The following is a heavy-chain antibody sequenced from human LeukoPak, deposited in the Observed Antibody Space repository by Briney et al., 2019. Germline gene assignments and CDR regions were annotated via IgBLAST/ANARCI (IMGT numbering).Heavy chain of an antibody. V-gene: IGHV3-7*01. CDR3: ARVVYSSGSFPFDY. CDR1: GFTFSSYW. CDR2: IKQDGSEK. J-gene: IGHJ4*02. Sequence: GGSLRLSCAASGFTFSSYWMSWVRQAPGKGLEGVAIIKQDGSEKYYVDSVKGRFAISRDNAKSSLYLQMNSLRAEDTAVYYCARVVYSSGSFPFDYWGQGTLVTVSS. D-gene: IGHD6-19*01.